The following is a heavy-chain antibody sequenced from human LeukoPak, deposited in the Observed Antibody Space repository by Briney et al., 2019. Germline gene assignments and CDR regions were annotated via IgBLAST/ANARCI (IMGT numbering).Heavy chain of an antibody. V-gene: IGHV3-20*04. CDR2: INWNGGST. CDR3: ASGGDSSGYSGPFDI. J-gene: IGHJ3*02. D-gene: IGHD3-22*01. Sequence: GGSLRLSCAASGFTFDDYGMSWVRQAPGKGLEWVSGINWNGGSTGYADSVKGRFTIPRDNAKNSLYLQMNSLRAEDTALYYCASGGDSSGYSGPFDIWGQGTMVTVSS. CDR1: GFTFDDYG.